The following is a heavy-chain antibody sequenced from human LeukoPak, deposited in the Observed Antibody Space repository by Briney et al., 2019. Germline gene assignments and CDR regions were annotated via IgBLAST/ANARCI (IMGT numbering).Heavy chain of an antibody. CDR1: GGSISSSSYY. J-gene: IGHJ4*02. Sequence: SETLSLTCTVSGGSISSSSYYWGWIRQPPGKGLEWIGTIYYSGSTYYNPSLKSRVAISEDTSKNQFSLKLSSVTAADTAVYYCARPAYGSGSYSGFDYWGQGTLVTVSS. V-gene: IGHV4-39*01. D-gene: IGHD3-10*01. CDR2: IYYSGST. CDR3: ARPAYGSGSYSGFDY.